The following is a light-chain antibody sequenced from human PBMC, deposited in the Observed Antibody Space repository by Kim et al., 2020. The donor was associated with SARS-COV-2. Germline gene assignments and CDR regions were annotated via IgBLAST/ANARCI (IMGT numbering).Light chain of an antibody. CDR2: YDS. CDR1: NIGSKS. CDR3: QVWVSSSAHVV. V-gene: IGLV3-21*04. Sequence: SYELTQPPSVSVAPGKTARITCGGNNIGSKSVHWYQQKPGQAPVLVIYYDSDRPSGIPERFSGSNSGNTATLTISRVEPGDEADYYCQVWVSSSAHVVFG. J-gene: IGLJ2*01.